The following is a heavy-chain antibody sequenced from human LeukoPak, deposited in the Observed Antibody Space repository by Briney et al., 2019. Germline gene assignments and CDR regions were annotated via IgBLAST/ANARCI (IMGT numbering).Heavy chain of an antibody. CDR2: IYYSGGT. CDR1: GFTFSSYA. V-gene: IGHV4-59*01. CDR3: ASAVAGPWYYFDY. Sequence: GSLRLSCAASGFTFSSYAMSWVRQAPGKGLEWLGYIYYSGGTNYNPSLKSRVTISVDTSKIHFSLKLSSVTAADTAAYYCASAVAGPWYYFDYWGQGTLVTVSS. J-gene: IGHJ4*02. D-gene: IGHD6-19*01.